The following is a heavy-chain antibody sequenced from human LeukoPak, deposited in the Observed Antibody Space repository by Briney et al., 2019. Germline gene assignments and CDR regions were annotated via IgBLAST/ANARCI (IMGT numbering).Heavy chain of an antibody. Sequence: PGGSLRLSCPASGFTSSDYSMSWVRQAPGKGLEGVSSISSSSDYIYYADSVKGRFTISRDNARNSLYLQMNSLRAEDTAVYYCARSRSVSNYKGMDVWGQGTTVTVSS. V-gene: IGHV3-21*01. D-gene: IGHD5/OR15-5a*01. CDR3: ARSRSVSNYKGMDV. J-gene: IGHJ6*02. CDR2: ISSSSDYI. CDR1: GFTSSDYS.